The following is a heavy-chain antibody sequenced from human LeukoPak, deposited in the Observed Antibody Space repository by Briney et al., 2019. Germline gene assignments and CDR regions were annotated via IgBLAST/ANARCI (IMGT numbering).Heavy chain of an antibody. D-gene: IGHD1-1*01. CDR3: ARGVQYVVSQHGNWFDP. J-gene: IGHJ5*02. V-gene: IGHV4-30-2*01. CDR1: GGSISSGGYS. Sequence: PSETLSLTCAVSGGSISSGGYSWSWIRRPPGKGLEWIGYIYYSGSTYYNPSLKSRVTISVDRSKNQFSLKLSSVTAAGTAVYYCARGVQYVVSQHGNWFDPWGQGTLVTVSS. CDR2: IYYSGST.